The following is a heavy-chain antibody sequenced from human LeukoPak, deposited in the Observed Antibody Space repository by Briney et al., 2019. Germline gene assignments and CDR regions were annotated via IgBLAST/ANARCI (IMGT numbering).Heavy chain of an antibody. CDR2: INPNSGGT. CDR1: GYTFTGYY. J-gene: IGHJ4*02. Sequence: GASVEVSCKASGYTFTGYYMHWVRQAPGQGLEWMGWINPNSGGTNYAQKFQGRVTMTRDTSISTAYMELSRLRSDDTAVYYCTRGSGYSYGYLDYWGQGTLVTVSS. V-gene: IGHV1-2*02. CDR3: TRGSGYSYGYLDY. D-gene: IGHD5-18*01.